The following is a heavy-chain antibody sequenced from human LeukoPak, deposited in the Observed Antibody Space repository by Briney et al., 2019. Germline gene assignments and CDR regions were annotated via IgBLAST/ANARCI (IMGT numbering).Heavy chain of an antibody. Sequence: SETLSLTCTGTGGSISNGSYYWSWIRQPAGKGLEWIGRIYTSGSTNYNPSLKSRVTISVDTSKNQFSLKLSSVTAADTAVYYCARGGSTYYYDSSGYYSDFWGQGTLVTVSS. CDR1: GGSISNGSYY. D-gene: IGHD3-22*01. CDR3: ARGGSTYYYDSSGYYSDF. V-gene: IGHV4-61*02. J-gene: IGHJ4*02. CDR2: IYTSGST.